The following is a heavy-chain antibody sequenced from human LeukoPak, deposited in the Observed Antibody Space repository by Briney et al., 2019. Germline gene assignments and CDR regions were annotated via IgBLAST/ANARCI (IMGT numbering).Heavy chain of an antibody. CDR3: SREDIVLVVAVAHNWFDP. V-gene: IGHV1-46*01. Sequence: ASVKVSCKASGYTFTSYYLQWVRQAPGQGLEWMGIINPSGGNTSYAQKFQGRVTMTRDMSTSTVYMELSSLRSEDTAVYYCSREDIVLVVAVAHNWFDPWGQGTLVTVSS. CDR1: GYTFTSYY. CDR2: INPSGGNT. D-gene: IGHD2-15*01. J-gene: IGHJ5*02.